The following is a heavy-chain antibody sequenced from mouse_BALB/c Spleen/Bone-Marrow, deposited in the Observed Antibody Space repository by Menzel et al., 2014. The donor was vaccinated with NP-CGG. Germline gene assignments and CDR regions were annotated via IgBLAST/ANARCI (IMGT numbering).Heavy chain of an antibody. Sequence: EVKLMESGPGLVKPSQSLSLPCSVTGYSIASGYYWNWIRQFPGNKLEWMGYISYDGSNNYNPSLKNRISITRDTSKNQFFLKLNSVTTEDTATYYCARGGTGRVYFDVWGAGTTVTVSS. CDR2: ISYDGSN. J-gene: IGHJ1*01. D-gene: IGHD4-1*01. CDR3: ARGGTGRVYFDV. V-gene: IGHV3-6*02. CDR1: GYSIASGYY.